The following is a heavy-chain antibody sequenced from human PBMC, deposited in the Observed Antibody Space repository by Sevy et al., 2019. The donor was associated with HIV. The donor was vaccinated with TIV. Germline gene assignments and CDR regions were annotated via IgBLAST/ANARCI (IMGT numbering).Heavy chain of an antibody. J-gene: IGHJ4*02. CDR1: GGSMRSSHY. CDR2: IYNGGNT. D-gene: IGHD3-9*01. CDR3: ATQRVLRYFDWLPQLDY. V-gene: IGHV4-39*01. Sequence: SETLSLTCFVSGGSMRSSHYWAWIRQPPGKGLEWVGSIYNGGNTYYHPSLKTRVTISVDTSKNQFSLRLNSVTAADTAVYYCATQRVLRYFDWLPQLDYWGQGTLVTVSS.